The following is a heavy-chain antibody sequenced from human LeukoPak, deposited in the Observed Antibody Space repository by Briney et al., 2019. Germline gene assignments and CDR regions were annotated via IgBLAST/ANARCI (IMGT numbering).Heavy chain of an antibody. J-gene: IGHJ4*02. V-gene: IGHV1-69*04. D-gene: IGHD3-22*01. Sequence: GASVKVSCKASGGTFSSYAISWVRQAPGQGLEWMGRIIPILGIANYAQKFQGRVTITADKSTSTAYMELSSLRSEDTAVYYCARKFRGYYVPKFDYWGQGTLVTVSS. CDR2: IIPILGIA. CDR1: GGTFSSYA. CDR3: ARKFRGYYVPKFDY.